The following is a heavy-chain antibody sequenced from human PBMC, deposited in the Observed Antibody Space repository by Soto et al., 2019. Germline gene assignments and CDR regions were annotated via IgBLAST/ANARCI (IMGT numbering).Heavy chain of an antibody. CDR2: VFLGDSDA. CDR3: ARRRGRCSDGVCYSWWFDT. D-gene: IGHD2-8*01. V-gene: IGHV5-51*01. Sequence: PGESLKISCKGSGGTLSHQWIGWVRHTPDQGLEWIGFVFLGDSDARYSPAFQGQVAMSADRSGTYLQWSSLNASDTGIYYCARRRGRCSDGVCYSWWFDTGGKGTRVTVSS. CDR1: GGTLSHQW. J-gene: IGHJ5*02.